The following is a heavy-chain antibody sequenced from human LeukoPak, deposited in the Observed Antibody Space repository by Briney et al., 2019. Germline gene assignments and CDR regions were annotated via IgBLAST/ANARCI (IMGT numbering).Heavy chain of an antibody. CDR3: ARDCSGGSCYSRSRAFDI. J-gene: IGHJ3*02. CDR1: GGSISSYY. CDR2: IYYSGST. V-gene: IGHV4-59*01. D-gene: IGHD2-15*01. Sequence: SETLSLTCTVSGGSISSYYWSWIRQPPGKGLEWIGYIYYSGSTNYNPSLKSRATISVDTSKNQFSLKLSSVTAADTAVYYCARDCSGGSCYSRSRAFDIWGQGTMVTVSS.